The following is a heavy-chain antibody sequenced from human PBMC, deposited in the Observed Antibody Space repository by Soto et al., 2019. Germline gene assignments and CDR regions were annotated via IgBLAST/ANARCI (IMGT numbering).Heavy chain of an antibody. Sequence: QVQLVQSGAEVKKPGSSVKVSCKASGGTFSSYAISWVRQAPGQGLEWMGGLIPIFGTANYAQKFQGRDTITADESTSTAYMELSSLRSEDTAVYYVARGPRHTAMVYWYFDLWGRGTLVTVSS. V-gene: IGHV1-69*12. CDR2: LIPIFGTA. CDR1: GGTFSSYA. CDR3: ARGPRHTAMVYWYFDL. D-gene: IGHD5-18*01. J-gene: IGHJ2*01.